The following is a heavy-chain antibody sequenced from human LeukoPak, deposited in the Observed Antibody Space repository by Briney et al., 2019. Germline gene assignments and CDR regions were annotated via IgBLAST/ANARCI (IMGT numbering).Heavy chain of an antibody. J-gene: IGHJ4*02. Sequence: SSETLSLTCNVSGASISSGRNYWGWIRQSPGKGLEWIASIYYSGNSYYNPSLKSRVSIPVDTSKNHISLKLFSLTAADTALYYCARHLSGSAMMHYFDYWGQGNLVSVSS. CDR3: ARHLSGSAMMHYFDY. CDR1: GASISSGRNY. V-gene: IGHV4-39*01. CDR2: IYYSGNS. D-gene: IGHD5-18*01.